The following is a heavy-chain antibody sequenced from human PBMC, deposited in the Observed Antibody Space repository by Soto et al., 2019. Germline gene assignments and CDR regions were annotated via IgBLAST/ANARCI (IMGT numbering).Heavy chain of an antibody. V-gene: IGHV3-74*01. D-gene: IGHD4-17*01. CDR3: AREWAAVTAGYYYGMDF. Sequence: EVQLVESGGGLVQPGGSLRLSCAASGFTFSRYWMQWFRQAPWKGLVWVSRINSDGSSTSYADSLKGRFTISRTNAKKTLYLQMNRLSAEDTVVYYCAREWAAVTAGYYYGMDFWGQGTTVTVSS. J-gene: IGHJ6*02. CDR1: GFTFSRYW. CDR2: INSDGSST.